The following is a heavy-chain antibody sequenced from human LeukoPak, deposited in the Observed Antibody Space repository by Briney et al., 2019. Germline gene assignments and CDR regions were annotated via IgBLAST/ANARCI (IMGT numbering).Heavy chain of an antibody. CDR3: ARRRASGSGSYYIRYFEY. CDR1: GYSFSTYW. J-gene: IGHJ4*02. Sequence: GESPKVSCKGSGYSFSTYWIGWVRQMPGKGLEWMGIIYPYDASTRYSPSFQGQVTISADKSISTAYLQWSSLKASDSAMYYCARRRASGSGSYYIRYFEYSGQGTLVTVSS. D-gene: IGHD3-10*01. V-gene: IGHV5-51*01. CDR2: IYPYDAST.